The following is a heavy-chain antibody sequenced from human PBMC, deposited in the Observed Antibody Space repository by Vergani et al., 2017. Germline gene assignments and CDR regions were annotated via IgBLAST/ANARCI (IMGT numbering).Heavy chain of an antibody. CDR1: GFPFSNFG. CDR3: AKYLRDATDGLPDS. Sequence: QVQLVESAGGVVQPGGSLRLSCAASGFPFSNFGMHWIRQAPGKGLELLAYIGKDGINTSYRDAVKGRFTVSRDNSKDIRYLQMDSLRSEDTALYYCAKYLRDATDGLPDSWGPGTLVIVSS. D-gene: IGHD2-21*02. J-gene: IGHJ4*02. V-gene: IGHV3-30*02. CDR2: IGKDGINT.